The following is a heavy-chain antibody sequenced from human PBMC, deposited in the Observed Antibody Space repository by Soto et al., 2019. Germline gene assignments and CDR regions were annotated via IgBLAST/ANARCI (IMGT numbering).Heavy chain of an antibody. V-gene: IGHV4-59*01. CDR2: MYNTGST. CDR3: ARDLWGYCGADCYPLDV. Sequence: SETLSLTCTVSGGSTSSYYWSWIRQPPGKGLEWIGYMYNTGSTIYNPSLKSRVTISVDTSKNQFSLKLNSVTAADTAVYYCARDLWGYCGADCYPLDVWGQGTTVTVSS. D-gene: IGHD2-21*02. CDR1: GGSTSSYY. J-gene: IGHJ6*02.